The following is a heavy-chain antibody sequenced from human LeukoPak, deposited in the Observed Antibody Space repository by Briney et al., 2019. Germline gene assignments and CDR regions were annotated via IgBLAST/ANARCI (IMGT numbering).Heavy chain of an antibody. CDR2: IIPIFGTA. J-gene: IGHJ5*02. CDR1: GGTSSSYA. D-gene: IGHD3-3*01. V-gene: IGHV1-69*01. CDR3: ARVLLSYYDFWSGYYHHNWFDP. Sequence: SVKVSCKASGGTSSSYAISWVRQAPGQGLEWMGGIIPIFGTANYAQKFQGRVTITADESTSTAYMELSSLRSEDTAVYYCARVLLSYYDFWSGYYHHNWFDPWGQGTLVTVSS.